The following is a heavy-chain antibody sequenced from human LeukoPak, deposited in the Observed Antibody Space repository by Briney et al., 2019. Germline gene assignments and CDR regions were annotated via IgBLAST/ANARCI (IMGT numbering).Heavy chain of an antibody. J-gene: IGHJ4*02. V-gene: IGHV1-69*05. Sequence: GASVKVSCKASGGTFSSYAISWVRQAPGQGLEWMGGIIPIFGTANYAQKFQGRGTITTDESTSIAYMELSSLRSEDTAVYSCARDHDSRMIWGQGTLVTVSS. D-gene: IGHD3-22*01. CDR3: ARDHDSRMI. CDR2: IIPIFGTA. CDR1: GGTFSSYA.